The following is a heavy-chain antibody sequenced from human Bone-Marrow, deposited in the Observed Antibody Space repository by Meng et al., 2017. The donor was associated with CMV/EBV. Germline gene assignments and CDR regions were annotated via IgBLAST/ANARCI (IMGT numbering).Heavy chain of an antibody. CDR2: IYYSGSS. D-gene: IGHD5-24*01. V-gene: IGHV4-59*03. J-gene: IGHJ4*02. CDR3: ARQVDGYRVDY. CDR1: GGSISSYY. Sequence: SETLSLTCTVSGGSISSYYWSWIRQPPGKGLEWIGYIYYSGSSNYNPPLKSRVTISVDTSKNQFSLKLSSVTAADAAVYYCARQVDGYRVDYWGQGTLVTVSS.